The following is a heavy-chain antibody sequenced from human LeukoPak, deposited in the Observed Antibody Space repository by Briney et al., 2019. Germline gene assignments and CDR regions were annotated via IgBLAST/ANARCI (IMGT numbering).Heavy chain of an antibody. D-gene: IGHD5-18*01. CDR2: IYYSGST. J-gene: IGHJ4*02. V-gene: IGHV4-39*07. CDR1: GGSISSSSYY. Sequence: SETLSLTCTVSGGSISSSSYYWGWIRQPPGKGLEWIGSIYYSGSTYYNPSLKSRVTISVDTSKNQFSLKLSSVTAADTAVYYCARDTWRQDLYYFDYWGQGTLVTVSS. CDR3: ARDTWRQDLYYFDY.